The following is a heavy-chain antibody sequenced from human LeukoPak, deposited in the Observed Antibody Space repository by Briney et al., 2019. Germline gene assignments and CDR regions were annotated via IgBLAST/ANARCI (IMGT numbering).Heavy chain of an antibody. CDR2: IWYDGSNK. D-gene: IGHD3-10*01. J-gene: IGHJ6*03. CDR3: AKNGYYGSGSNYYYYYMDV. Sequence: GGSLRLSCAASGFTFSSYGMHWVRQAPGKGLEWVAFIWYDGSNKYYADSVKGRFTISRDNSKNTLFLQMNSLRAEDTAVYYCAKNGYYGSGSNYYYYYMDVWGKGTTVTISS. V-gene: IGHV3-30*02. CDR1: GFTFSSYG.